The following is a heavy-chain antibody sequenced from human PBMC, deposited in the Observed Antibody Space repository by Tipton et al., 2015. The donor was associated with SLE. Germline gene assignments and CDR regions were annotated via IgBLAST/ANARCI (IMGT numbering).Heavy chain of an antibody. CDR2: IYYSGST. Sequence: TLSLTCTVSGGSISTSSYYWGWIRQPPGKVLGWIGSIYYSGSTYYNPSLKSRVTISVDTSKNQLSLKLSSVTASDTAVYYCARAPSSIAARFFDYWGQGTLVTVSS. V-gene: IGHV4-39*07. CDR1: GGSISTSSYY. J-gene: IGHJ4*02. CDR3: ARAPSSIAARFFDY. D-gene: IGHD6-6*01.